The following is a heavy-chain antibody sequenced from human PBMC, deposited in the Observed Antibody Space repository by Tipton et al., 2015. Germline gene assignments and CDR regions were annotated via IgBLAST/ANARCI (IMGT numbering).Heavy chain of an antibody. CDR1: GFTFSRCA. CDR3: AKVTYYYDSSGYYYSPTYDY. V-gene: IGHV3-23*01. Sequence: SLRLSCAASGFTFSRCAMTWVRQAPGKGLEWVSTIDGSGGSTYYADSVKGRFTISRDNSKNTLYLQMNSLRAEDTAVYYCAKVTYYYDSSGYYYSPTYDYWGQGTLVTVSS. CDR2: IDGSGGST. J-gene: IGHJ4*02. D-gene: IGHD3-22*01.